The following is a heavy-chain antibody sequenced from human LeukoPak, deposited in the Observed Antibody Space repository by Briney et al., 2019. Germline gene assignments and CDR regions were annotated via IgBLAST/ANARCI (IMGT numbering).Heavy chain of an antibody. J-gene: IGHJ4*02. D-gene: IGHD6-25*01. CDR2: IHKDGHNT. CDR1: GFTFSAYW. CDR3: ARESEAAGTYYLDH. Sequence: SGGSLRLSCAASGFTFSAYWMHWVRQAPGKGLMWVSRIHKDGHNTWYADSVKGRFTISRDNAKNTVYLQLNSLRVEDTAVYYCARESEAAGTYYLDHWGQGNLVTVSS. V-gene: IGHV3-74*01.